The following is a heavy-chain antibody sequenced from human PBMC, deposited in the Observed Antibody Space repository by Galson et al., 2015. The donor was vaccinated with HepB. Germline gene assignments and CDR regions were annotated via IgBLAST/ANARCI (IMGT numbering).Heavy chain of an antibody. Sequence: SLRLSCAASGFTFDDYAMHWVRQAPGKGLEWVSGISWNSGSIGYADSVKGRFTISRDNAKNSLYLQMNSLRAGDTALYYCAKDIRAAAGPTHCYYYGMDVWGQGTTVTVSS. CDR2: ISWNSGSI. J-gene: IGHJ6*02. D-gene: IGHD6-13*01. CDR3: AKDIRAAAGPTHCYYYGMDV. CDR1: GFTFDDYA. V-gene: IGHV3-9*01.